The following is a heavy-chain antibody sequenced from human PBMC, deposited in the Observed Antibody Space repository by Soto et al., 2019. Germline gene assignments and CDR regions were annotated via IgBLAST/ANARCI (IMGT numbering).Heavy chain of an antibody. V-gene: IGHV4-39*01. CDR2: IYYSGST. J-gene: IGHJ4*02. CDR1: GGSISSSSYY. Sequence: QLQLQESGPGLVKPSETLSLTCTVSGGSISSSSYYWGWIRQPPGKGLEWIGSIYYSGSTYYNPSLKSRVTISVDTSKNQFSLKLSSVTAADTAVYYCASPTLMITFGGVIETFDYWGQGTLVTVSS. CDR3: ASPTLMITFGGVIETFDY. D-gene: IGHD3-16*02.